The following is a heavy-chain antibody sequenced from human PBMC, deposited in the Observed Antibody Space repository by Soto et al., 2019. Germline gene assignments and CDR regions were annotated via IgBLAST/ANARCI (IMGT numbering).Heavy chain of an antibody. J-gene: IGHJ6*03. D-gene: IGHD6-6*01. CDR1: GGSFSGYY. Sequence: SETLSLTCAVYGGSFSGYYWSWIRQPPGKGLEWIGEINHSGSTNYNPSLKSRVTISVDTSKNQLSLKLSSVTAADTAVYYCARGYLGIAARLKGYYYMDVWGKGTTVTVSS. CDR2: INHSGST. V-gene: IGHV4-34*01. CDR3: ARGYLGIAARLKGYYYMDV.